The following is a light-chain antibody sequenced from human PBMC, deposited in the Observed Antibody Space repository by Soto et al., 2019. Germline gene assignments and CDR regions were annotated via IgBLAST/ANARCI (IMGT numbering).Light chain of an antibody. CDR3: QRYNSAPFT. J-gene: IGKJ3*01. V-gene: IGKV1-27*01. Sequence: DIQMTQSPSSLSASVGDRVTITCRASQGIGKYLAWYQQKPGEIPKLLIYTASTLQSGVPSRFSGSGYGTDFTLTISSLQPEDVATYYGQRYNSAPFTFGPGTKVDVK. CDR1: QGIGKY. CDR2: TAS.